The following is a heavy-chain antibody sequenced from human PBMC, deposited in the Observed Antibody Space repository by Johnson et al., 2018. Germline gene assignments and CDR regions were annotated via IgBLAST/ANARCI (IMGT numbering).Heavy chain of an antibody. CDR3: SATRIVFCSRTSCPNYYDMDV. D-gene: IGHD2-2*01. J-gene: IGHJ6*02. Sequence: QVQLQQGGAGLLKPSETLSLTCAVYGGSFSGYYWSWIRQPPGKGLEWIGEINHSGSTNYNPSLKSRVTISVDTSKNQFSLKLSYVTAADTAVYYWSATRIVFCSRTSCPNYYDMDVWGQGSTVTVSS. V-gene: IGHV4-34*01. CDR1: GGSFSGYY. CDR2: INHSGST.